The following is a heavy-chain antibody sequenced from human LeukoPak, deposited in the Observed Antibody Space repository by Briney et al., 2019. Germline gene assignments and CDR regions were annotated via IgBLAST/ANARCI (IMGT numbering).Heavy chain of an antibody. D-gene: IGHD5-12*01. Sequence: SETLSLTCTVSGGFISSSSYYWGWIRQPPGKGLEWIGSIFYSGSTYCNPSLKSRVTISVDTSKNQFSLRLSSVTAADTAVYYCARRGYSGYDYWGQGILVTVSS. J-gene: IGHJ4*02. CDR1: GGFISSSSYY. CDR3: ARRGYSGYDY. CDR2: IFYSGST. V-gene: IGHV4-39*07.